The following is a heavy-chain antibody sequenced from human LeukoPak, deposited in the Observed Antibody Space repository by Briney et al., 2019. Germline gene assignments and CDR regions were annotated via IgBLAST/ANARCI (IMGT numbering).Heavy chain of an antibody. V-gene: IGHV4-59*01. Sequence: PSETLSLTCTVSGGSISSYYWSWIRQPPGKGLEWIGYIYYSGSTNYNPSLKSRVTISVDTSKNQFSLKLSSVTAADTAVYYCARVGYGSGSYYKTYYFDYWGQGTLVTVSS. D-gene: IGHD3-10*01. CDR2: IYYSGST. CDR1: GGSISSYY. J-gene: IGHJ4*02. CDR3: ARVGYGSGSYYKTYYFDY.